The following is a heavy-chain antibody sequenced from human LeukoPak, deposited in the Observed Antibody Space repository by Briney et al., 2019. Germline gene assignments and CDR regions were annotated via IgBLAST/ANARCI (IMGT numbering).Heavy chain of an antibody. V-gene: IGHV3-66*01. CDR2: IYSVGSK. Sequence: GGSLRLSCAASGFTVSSNYMSWVRQAPGKGLEWVSVIYSVGSKYYADSGTGRFTISRVNSKNPRYLQMNSLRAECPAVYYCARDRFRRDGYNYGRDGAFDIWGQGTMVTVSS. J-gene: IGHJ3*02. CDR1: GFTVSSNY. D-gene: IGHD5-24*01. CDR3: ARDRFRRDGYNYGRDGAFDI.